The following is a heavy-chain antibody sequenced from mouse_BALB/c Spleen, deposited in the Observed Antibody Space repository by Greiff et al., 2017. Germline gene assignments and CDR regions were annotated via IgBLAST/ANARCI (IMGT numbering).Heavy chain of an antibody. V-gene: IGHV8-12*01. CDR2: IYWDDDK. CDR3: ARSYDGYHVGFAY. CDR1: GFSLSTSGMG. J-gene: IGHJ3*01. D-gene: IGHD2-3*01. Sequence: QVTLKVSGPGILQPSQTLSLTCSFSGFSLSTSGMGVSWIRQPSGKGLEWLAHIYWDDDKRYNPSLKSRLTISKDTSSNQVFLKITSVDTADTATYYCARSYDGYHVGFAYWGQGTLVTVPA.